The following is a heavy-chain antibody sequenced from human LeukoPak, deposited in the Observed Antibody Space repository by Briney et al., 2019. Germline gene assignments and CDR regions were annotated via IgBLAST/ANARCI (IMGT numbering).Heavy chain of an antibody. Sequence: GGSLRLSCAGSGFTFTSYSMNWVRQAPGKGLEWVSSMGSSGTNGYYAASVKGRFIISRDNAKNSLFLQMNSLRAEDSALYYCVRELGAPAAGAFDLWGQGTLVTVSS. J-gene: IGHJ3*01. D-gene: IGHD3-3*02. V-gene: IGHV3-21*01. CDR3: VRELGAPAAGAFDL. CDR1: GFTFTSYS. CDR2: MGSSGTNG.